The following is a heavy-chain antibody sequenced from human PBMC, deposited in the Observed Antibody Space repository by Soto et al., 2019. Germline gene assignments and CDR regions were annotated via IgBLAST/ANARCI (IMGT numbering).Heavy chain of an antibody. J-gene: IGHJ4*02. CDR2: IYYSGST. CDR1: GGSISSYY. Sequence: QVQLQESGPGLVKPSETLSLTCTVSGGSISSYYWSWIRQPPGKGLEWIGYIYYSGSTNYNPSLKSRVTISVDTSKNPFSLKLSSVTAADTAVYYCARLNDCSGGSCYPGYFDYWGQGTLVTVSS. CDR3: ARLNDCSGGSCYPGYFDY. V-gene: IGHV4-59*08. D-gene: IGHD2-15*01.